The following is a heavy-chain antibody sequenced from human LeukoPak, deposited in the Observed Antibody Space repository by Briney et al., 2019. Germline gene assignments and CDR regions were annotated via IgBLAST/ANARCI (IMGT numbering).Heavy chain of an antibody. D-gene: IGHD2-2*01. V-gene: IGHV3-7*01. CDR1: RFTFSSYW. CDR2: IQQDGSEK. J-gene: IGHJ4*02. CDR3: ARDARVVLDY. Sequence: GGSLRLSCAASRFTFSSYWMSWVRQAPGKGLEWVANIQQDGSEKYSVDSVKGRFTISRDNAKNSLYLQMNSLRAEDTAVYYCARDARVVLDYWGQGTLVTVSS.